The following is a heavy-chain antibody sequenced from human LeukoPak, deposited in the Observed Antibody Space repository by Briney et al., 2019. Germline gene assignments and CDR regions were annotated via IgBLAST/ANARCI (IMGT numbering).Heavy chain of an antibody. CDR2: IYSGVTT. CDR3: ARGYGSTHCYTT. J-gene: IGHJ5*02. CDR1: GFTVSNNY. Sequence: QAGGSLRLSCAASGFTVSNNYMNWVRQAPGKGLEWVSVIYSGVTTYYADSVKGRFTISRDNSKNTLYLQMNSLRAEDTAVYYCARGYGSTHCYTTWGQGTLVTVSS. V-gene: IGHV3-66*01. D-gene: IGHD2-2*02.